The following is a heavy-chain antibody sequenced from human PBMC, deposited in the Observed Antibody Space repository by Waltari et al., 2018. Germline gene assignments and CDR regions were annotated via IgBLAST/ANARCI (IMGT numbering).Heavy chain of an antibody. CDR3: ARVIAAAGTDAFDI. D-gene: IGHD6-13*01. CDR1: GFTSRSYS. V-gene: IGHV3-21*01. CDR2: ISSSSSYI. Sequence: EVQLVESGGGLVKPGGSLRLSCAASGFTSRSYSMNWVRQAPGKGLEWVSSISSSSSYIYYADSVKGRFTISRDNAKNSLYLQMNSLRAEDTAVYYCARVIAAAGTDAFDIWGQGTMVTVSS. J-gene: IGHJ3*02.